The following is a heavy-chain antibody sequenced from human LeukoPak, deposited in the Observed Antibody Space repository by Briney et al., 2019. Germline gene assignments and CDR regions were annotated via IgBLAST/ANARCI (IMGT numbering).Heavy chain of an antibody. CDR3: AKDNSGTFDY. D-gene: IGHD1/OR15-1a*01. V-gene: IGHV3-7*03. CDR1: GFTFSRHW. CDR2: IKQDGSAK. J-gene: IGHJ4*02. Sequence: GGSLRFSCAASGFTFSRHWMYWVRQAPGKGLEWVANIKQDGSAKPYVDSVKGRFTISRDNAKNSLFLQMNSLRAEDTAVYYCAKDNSGTFDYWGQGTLVTVSS.